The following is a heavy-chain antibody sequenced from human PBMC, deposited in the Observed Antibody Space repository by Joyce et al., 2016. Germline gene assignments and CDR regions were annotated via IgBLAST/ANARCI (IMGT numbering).Heavy chain of an antibody. CDR3: VRDRVGDSLDM. V-gene: IGHV3-48*01. CDR2: INQKGDTK. Sequence: EAHLVESGGGFVQPGGSLRLSCVVSGFTFNSYAMNWVRQAPGRGLEWVSFINQKGDTKYYADSVKGRFTISRDSAENSVYLQMDNLRADDSGVYFCVRDRVGDSLDMWGQGTLVTV. CDR1: GFTFNSYA. J-gene: IGHJ4*03. D-gene: IGHD4-17*01.